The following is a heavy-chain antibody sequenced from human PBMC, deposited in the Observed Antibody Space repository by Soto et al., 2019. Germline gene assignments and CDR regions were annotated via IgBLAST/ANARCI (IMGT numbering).Heavy chain of an antibody. V-gene: IGHV3-23*01. CDR3: AKVRSKGVIVMTYFDY. CDR1: GFTFSSYA. J-gene: IGHJ4*02. Sequence: PGGSLRLSCAASGFTFSSYAMSWVRQAPGKGLEWVSAISGSGGSTYYADSVKGRFTISRDNSKNTLYLQMNSLRAEDTAVYYCAKVRSKGVIVMTYFDYWGQGTLVTVSS. D-gene: IGHD3-16*02. CDR2: ISGSGGST.